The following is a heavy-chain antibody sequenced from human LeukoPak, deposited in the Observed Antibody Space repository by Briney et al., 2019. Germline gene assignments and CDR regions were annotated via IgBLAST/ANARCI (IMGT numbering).Heavy chain of an antibody. CDR3: AREGAAPRWLDP. CDR2: INTSGST. Sequence: SETLSLTCTVSGGSISSYYWTWIRQSAGKGLEWMGRINTSGSTNSNPSLRSRATMSANTSKNPFSLNLASATAADTAVYSCAREGAAPRWLDPWGQGTLVTVSS. CDR1: GGSISSYY. V-gene: IGHV4-4*07. J-gene: IGHJ5*02.